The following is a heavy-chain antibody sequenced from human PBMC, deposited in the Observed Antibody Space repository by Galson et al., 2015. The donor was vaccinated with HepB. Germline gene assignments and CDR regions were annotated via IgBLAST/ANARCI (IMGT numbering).Heavy chain of an antibody. D-gene: IGHD5-18*01. CDR2: ISGSGGST. J-gene: IGHJ6*02. CDR1: GFTFSSYA. V-gene: IGHV3-23*01. CDR3: AKSERIQLWLRRRFYYYGMDV. Sequence: SLRLSCAASGFTFSSYAMSWVRQAPGKGLEWVSAISGSGGSTYYADSVKGRFTISRDNSKNTLYLQMNSLRAEDTAVYYCAKSERIQLWLRRRFYYYGMDVWGQGTTVTVSS.